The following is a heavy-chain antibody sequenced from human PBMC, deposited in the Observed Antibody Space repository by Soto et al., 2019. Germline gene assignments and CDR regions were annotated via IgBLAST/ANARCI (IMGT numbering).Heavy chain of an antibody. CDR3: ARSAAAAGTLDYYYYGMDV. Sequence: SLKISCKGSGYSFTSYWIGWVRQMPGKGLEWMGIIYPGDSDTRYSPSFQGQVTISADKSISTAYLQWSSLKASDTAMYYCARSAAAAGTLDYYYYGMDVWGQGTTLTVSS. CDR2: IYPGDSDT. J-gene: IGHJ6*02. V-gene: IGHV5-51*01. D-gene: IGHD6-13*01. CDR1: GYSFTSYW.